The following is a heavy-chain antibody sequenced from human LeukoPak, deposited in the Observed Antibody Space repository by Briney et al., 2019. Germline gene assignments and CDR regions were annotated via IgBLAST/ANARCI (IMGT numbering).Heavy chain of an antibody. J-gene: IGHJ4*02. Sequence: SETLSLTCTVSGYSISSGYYWGWIRQPPGKGLEWIGSIYHSGSTYYNPSLKSRVTISVDTSKNQFSLKLSSVTAADTAVYYCARDQVAAAGTQRQGYSGSYMSDYWGQGTLVTVSS. CDR2: IYHSGST. V-gene: IGHV4-38-2*02. D-gene: IGHD1-26*01. CDR3: ARDQVAAAGTQRQGYSGSYMSDY. CDR1: GYSISSGYY.